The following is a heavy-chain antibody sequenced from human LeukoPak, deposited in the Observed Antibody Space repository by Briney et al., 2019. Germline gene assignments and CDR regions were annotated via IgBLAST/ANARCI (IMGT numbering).Heavy chain of an antibody. CDR2: IIPIFGTA. V-gene: IGHV1-69*05. CDR3: ARQGLWSGYYWLGYYYYYMDV. CDR1: GGTFSSYA. D-gene: IGHD3-3*01. J-gene: IGHJ6*03. Sequence: GASVKVSCKASGGTFSSYAISWVRQAPGQGLEWMGGIIPIFGTANYAQKFQGRVTITTDESTSTAYMELSSLGSEDTAVYYCARQGLWSGYYWLGYYYYYMDVWGKGTTVTVSS.